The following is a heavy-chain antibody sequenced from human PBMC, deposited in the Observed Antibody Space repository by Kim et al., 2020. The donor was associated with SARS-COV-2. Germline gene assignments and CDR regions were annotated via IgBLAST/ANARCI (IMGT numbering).Heavy chain of an antibody. J-gene: IGHJ6*02. V-gene: IGHV1-18*01. CDR2: T. Sequence: TTYAQKLQGRVTMTTDTSTSTAYMELRSLRSDDTAVYYCARDTYYYGMDVWGQGTTVTVSS. CDR3: ARDTYYYGMDV.